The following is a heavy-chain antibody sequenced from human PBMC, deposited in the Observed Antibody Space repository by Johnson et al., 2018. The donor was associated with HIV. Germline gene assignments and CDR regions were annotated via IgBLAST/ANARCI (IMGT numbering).Heavy chain of an antibody. D-gene: IGHD3-10*01. J-gene: IGHJ3*02. CDR3: ARNRISLWFREGAFDI. CDR1: GFSFSTSG. CDR2: IWYDGSHK. V-gene: IGHV3-33*01. Sequence: QVQLVESGGGVVQPGRSLRVSCAASGFSFSTSGMYWVRQAPGKGLEWVAVIWYDGSHKYYADSVKGRFTISRDNSKNTLYLQMNSLRAEDTAVYYCARNRISLWFREGAFDIWGQGTMVTVSS.